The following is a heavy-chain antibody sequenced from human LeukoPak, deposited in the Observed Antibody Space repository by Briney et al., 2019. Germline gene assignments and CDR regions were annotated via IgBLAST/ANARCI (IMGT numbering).Heavy chain of an antibody. Sequence: SETLSLTCAVSGGSISSSNWWSWDRQPPGKGLEWIGEIYHSGSTNYNPSLKSRVTISVDKSKNQFSLKLSSVTAADTAVYYCAREYSSRGAFDIWGQGTMVTVSS. D-gene: IGHD6-19*01. CDR3: AREYSSRGAFDI. J-gene: IGHJ3*02. V-gene: IGHV4-4*02. CDR2: IYHSGST. CDR1: GGSISSSNW.